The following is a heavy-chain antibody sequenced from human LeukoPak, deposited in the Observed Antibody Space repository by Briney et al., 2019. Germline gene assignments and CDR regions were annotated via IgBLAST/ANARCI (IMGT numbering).Heavy chain of an antibody. CDR2: ISHSGST. CDR1: GGSFGGYY. Sequence: SEILSLTCAVYGGSFGGYYWSWIRQPPGKGLEWIGEISHSGSTNYNPFLKSRVTISVDTSKNQFSLKLSSVTAADTAVYYCARPKTYYYDSSGYFDAFDIWGQGTMVTVSS. CDR3: ARPKTYYYDSSGYFDAFDI. J-gene: IGHJ3*02. D-gene: IGHD3-22*01. V-gene: IGHV4-34*01.